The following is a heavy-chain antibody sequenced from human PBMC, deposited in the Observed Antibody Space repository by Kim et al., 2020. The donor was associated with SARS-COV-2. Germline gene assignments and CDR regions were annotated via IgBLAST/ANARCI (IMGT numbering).Heavy chain of an antibody. J-gene: IGHJ4*02. V-gene: IGHV3-23*01. CDR3: AKDSPRDDYGDN. Sequence: YYADSVKGQFNSSRDNSKNTLYLQMNRLRAEDTAVYYCAKDSPRDDYGDNWGQGTLVTVSS.